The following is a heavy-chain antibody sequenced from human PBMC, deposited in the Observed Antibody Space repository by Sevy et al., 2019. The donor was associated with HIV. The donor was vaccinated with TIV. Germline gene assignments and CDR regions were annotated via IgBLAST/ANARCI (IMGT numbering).Heavy chain of an antibody. CDR2: INPNSGGP. CDR3: AAPYDSSGYSLDY. J-gene: IGHJ4*02. D-gene: IGHD3-22*01. V-gene: IGHV1-2*02. CDR1: GYTFTGYY. Sequence: ASVKVSCKASGYTFTGYYMHWVRQAPGQGLEWMGWINPNSGGPNYAQKFQGRVTMTRDTSISTAYMELSRLRSDDTAVYYCAAPYDSSGYSLDYWGQGTLVTVSS.